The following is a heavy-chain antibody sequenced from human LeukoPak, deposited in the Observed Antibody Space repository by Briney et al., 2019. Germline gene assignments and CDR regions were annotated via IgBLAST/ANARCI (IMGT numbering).Heavy chain of an antibody. V-gene: IGHV3-9*01. CDR2: ISWNSGSI. Sequence: GRSLRLSCAASGFTFDDYAMHWVRQAPGQGLEWVSGISWNSGSIGYADSVKGRFTISRDNAKNSLYLQMNSLKAEDTALYYCAKGPVALLNYYDSSGYYSHFDYWGQGTLVTVSS. CDR3: AKGPVALLNYYDSSGYYSHFDY. J-gene: IGHJ4*02. D-gene: IGHD3-22*01. CDR1: GFTFDDYA.